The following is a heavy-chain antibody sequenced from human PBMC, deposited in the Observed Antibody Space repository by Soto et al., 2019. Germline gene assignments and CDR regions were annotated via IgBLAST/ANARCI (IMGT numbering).Heavy chain of an antibody. D-gene: IGHD1-7*01. J-gene: IGHJ3*02. Sequence: SETLSLTCAVSGGSISGSHWWSWVRQPPGKGLEWIGEIYHSGSTNYNPSLKSRVTISVDKSKNQFSLKLSSVTAADTAVYYCARGYNWNSDAFDIWGQGTMVTVSS. CDR2: IYHSGST. CDR1: GGSISGSHW. V-gene: IGHV4-4*02. CDR3: ARGYNWNSDAFDI.